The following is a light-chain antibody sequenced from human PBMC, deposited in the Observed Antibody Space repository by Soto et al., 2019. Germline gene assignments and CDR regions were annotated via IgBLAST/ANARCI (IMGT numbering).Light chain of an antibody. CDR3: QQRIAWPRT. V-gene: IGKV3-11*01. J-gene: IGKJ1*01. CDR1: QSVNIY. CDR2: ETS. Sequence: EIVLTQSPGTLSLSPGVRATLSCRASQSVNIYLAWYQQKPGQAPRLLISETSNRATGIPARFSGSGSGTDFTLTISSLEPEDFAVYYCQQRIAWPRTFGQGTKVEIK.